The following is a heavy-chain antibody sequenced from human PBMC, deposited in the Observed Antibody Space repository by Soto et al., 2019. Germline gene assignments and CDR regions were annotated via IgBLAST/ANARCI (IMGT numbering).Heavy chain of an antibody. D-gene: IGHD2-2*01. CDR2: SDWDDDK. J-gene: IGHJ4*02. V-gene: IGHV2-70*04. CDR3: ARTSSADLSHYFDY. Sequence: GSGPTLVNPTQTLTLTCTFSGFSLSTSAMRVSWIRQPPGKALEWLARSDWDDDKFYSTSLKTRLTISKDTSKNQVVLTMTNMDPVDTATYYCARTSSADLSHYFDYWGQGTLVTVSS. CDR1: GFSLSTSAMR.